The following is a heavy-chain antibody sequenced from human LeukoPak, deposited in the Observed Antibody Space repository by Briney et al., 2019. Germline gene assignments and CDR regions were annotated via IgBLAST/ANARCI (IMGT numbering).Heavy chain of an antibody. J-gene: IGHJ4*02. D-gene: IGHD2-21*02. CDR3: TKRRVTTFYFDY. CDR2: ISVSGSSI. CDR1: GFTFSSYA. V-gene: IGHV3-23*01. Sequence: PGGSLRLSCAASGFTFSSYAMTWVRQAPGKGLEWVSDISVSGSSIYYADSVKGRFTISRDNSKNTLYLQINSLRAEDTAVYYCTKRRVTTFYFDYWGQGTLVTVSS.